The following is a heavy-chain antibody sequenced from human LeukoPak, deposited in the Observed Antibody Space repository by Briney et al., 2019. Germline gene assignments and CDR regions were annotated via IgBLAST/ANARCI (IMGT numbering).Heavy chain of an antibody. CDR1: GGPITTSYHY. CDR2: IDYRERT. Sequence: SETLSLTCTVSGGPITTSYHYWGWIRQPPGKGLEWIGSIDYRERTTYNPSLKSRVTISVDTSKNQFSLKLSSVTAADTAVYYCARSTYYDSSGLYFQHWGQGTLVTVSS. J-gene: IGHJ1*01. CDR3: ARSTYYDSSGLYFQH. D-gene: IGHD3-22*01. V-gene: IGHV4-39*07.